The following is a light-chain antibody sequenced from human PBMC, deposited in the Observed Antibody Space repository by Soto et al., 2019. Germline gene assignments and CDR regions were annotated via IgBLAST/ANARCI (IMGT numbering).Light chain of an antibody. J-gene: IGLJ1*01. CDR1: RSNIGNNY. CDR3: GTWDSSLNTAEYV. V-gene: IGLV1-51*02. CDR2: END. Sequence: QSVLTQPPSVSAAPGQKVTISCSGSRSNIGNNYVSWYQQLPGTAPKLLIYENDKRPSGIPDRFSGSKSGTSATLGITGLQTGDEAVYFCGTWDSSLNTAEYVFGYGTKVTVL.